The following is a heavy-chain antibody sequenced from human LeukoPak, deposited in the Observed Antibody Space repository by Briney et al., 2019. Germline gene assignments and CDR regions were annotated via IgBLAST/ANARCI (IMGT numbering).Heavy chain of an antibody. D-gene: IGHD5-12*01. CDR2: IYYSGST. J-gene: IGHJ4*02. CDR1: GGSISSYY. CDR3: ARLYSGSVLDY. Sequence: SETLSLTCTVSGGSISSYYWSWIRQPPGKGLEWIGYIYYSGSTNYNPSLKSRVTISVDTSKNQFSLKLSSVTAADTAVYYCARLYSGSVLDYWGQGTLVTVSS. V-gene: IGHV4-59*08.